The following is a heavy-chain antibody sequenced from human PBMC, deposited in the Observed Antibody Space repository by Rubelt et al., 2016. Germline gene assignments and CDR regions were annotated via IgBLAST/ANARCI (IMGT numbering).Heavy chain of an antibody. D-gene: IGHD3-3*01. Sequence: SSAASGFTFSSYSMNWVRQAPGKGLEWVSSISSSSSYIYYADSVKGRFTISRDNAKNSLYLQMNSLRAEDTAVYYCARDQRFLEWDGMDVWGQGTTVTVSS. V-gene: IGHV3-21*01. CDR1: GFTFSSYS. J-gene: IGHJ6*02. CDR3: ARDQRFLEWDGMDV. CDR2: ISSSSSYI.